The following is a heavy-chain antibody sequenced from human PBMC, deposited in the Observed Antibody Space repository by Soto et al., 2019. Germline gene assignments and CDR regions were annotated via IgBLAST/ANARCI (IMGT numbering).Heavy chain of an antibody. V-gene: IGHV3-66*01. D-gene: IGHD6-13*01. CDR3: ARDPPGREAAGGG. CDR2: IYSGGST. Sequence: EVQLVESGGGLVQPGGSLRLSCAASGFTVGNNYMHWVRQAPGKGLECVSLIYSGGSTNYADSVKGRFTISRDNSKHTLYLQMNSLRAEETAVYYCARDPPGREAAGGGWGQGTTVTVSS. CDR1: GFTVGNNY. J-gene: IGHJ6*02.